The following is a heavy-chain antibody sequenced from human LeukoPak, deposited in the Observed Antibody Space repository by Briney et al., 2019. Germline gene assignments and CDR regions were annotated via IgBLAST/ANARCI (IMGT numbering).Heavy chain of an antibody. CDR1: GFTFSSYA. CDR3: ASAPYDKYSFDY. V-gene: IGHV3-30-3*01. Sequence: GGSLRLSCAASGFTFSSYAMHWVRQAPGKGLEWVAVISYDGSNKYHADSVKGRFTISRDSSKNTLFLQMNSLRPEDTAVYYCASAPYDKYSFDYWGQGTLVTVSS. CDR2: ISYDGSNK. D-gene: IGHD3-9*01. J-gene: IGHJ4*02.